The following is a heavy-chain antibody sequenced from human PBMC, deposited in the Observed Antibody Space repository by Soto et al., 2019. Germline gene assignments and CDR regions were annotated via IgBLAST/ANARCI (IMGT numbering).Heavy chain of an antibody. V-gene: IGHV4-59*08. D-gene: IGHD6-13*01. CDR2: IYYIGST. CDR3: ARGYSPYYMDV. J-gene: IGHJ6*03. CDR1: GVSISSYY. Sequence: PSETLSLTCTVSGVSISSYYWSWIRQPPGKGLEWIGYIYYIGSTNYNPSLKSRVTISVDTSKNQFSLKLSSVTAADTAVYYCARGYSPYYMDVWGKGTTVTVSS.